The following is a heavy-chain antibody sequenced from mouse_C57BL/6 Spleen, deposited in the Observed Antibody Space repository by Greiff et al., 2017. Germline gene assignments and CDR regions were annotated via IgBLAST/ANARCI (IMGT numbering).Heavy chain of an antibody. V-gene: IGHV1-76*01. CDR3: AREGDPYWYFDV. J-gene: IGHJ1*03. CDR1: GYTFTDYY. Sequence: QVQLQQSGAELVRPGASVKLSCKASGYTFTDYYINWVKQRPGQGLEWIARIYPGSGNTYYNEKFKGKATLTAEKSSSTAYMQLSSLTSEDSAVYFCAREGDPYWYFDVWGTGTTVTVSS. CDR2: IYPGSGNT.